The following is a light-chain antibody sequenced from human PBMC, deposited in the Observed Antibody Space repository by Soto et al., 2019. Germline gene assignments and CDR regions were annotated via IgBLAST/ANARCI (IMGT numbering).Light chain of an antibody. CDR1: SSDVGRYKY. V-gene: IGLV2-8*01. CDR3: SSFAGSSKLV. Sequence: QSVLTQPPSASGSPGQSVTISCTGTSSDVGRYKYVSWYQQYPGKAPKVMIYEVNKRPSGVPDRFSGPKSGNTASLTVSGLQTEDEAHYYCSSFAGSSKLVFGGGTKLTVL. J-gene: IGLJ3*02. CDR2: EVN.